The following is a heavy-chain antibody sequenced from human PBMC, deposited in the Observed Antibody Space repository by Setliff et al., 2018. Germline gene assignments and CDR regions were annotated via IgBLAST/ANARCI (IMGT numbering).Heavy chain of an antibody. D-gene: IGHD5-12*01. V-gene: IGHV4-34*01. CDR3: TRGPDGYTYQGAFDI. Sequence: SETLSLTCAVYGGSFSGYYWSWIRQPPGTGLEWIGEINHSGSTNYNPSLKSRVTISVDTSKNQFSLKLSSVTAADTAVYYCTRGPDGYTYQGAFDIWGQGTMVTVSS. CDR2: INHSGST. J-gene: IGHJ3*02. CDR1: GGSFSGYY.